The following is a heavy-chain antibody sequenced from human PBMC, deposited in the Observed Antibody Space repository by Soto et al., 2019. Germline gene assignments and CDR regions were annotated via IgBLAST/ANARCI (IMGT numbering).Heavy chain of an antibody. V-gene: IGHV1-18*01. D-gene: IGHD2-2*01. J-gene: IGHJ3*01. Sequence: ASVXVSCKASVYTFSSYGITWVRQAPGQGLDWMGWINPFKGDTNSAARFQDRVTMTTDRSTRTAYMELRSLSSDATAVYYCARVKVTDAILGAFDLWGQGTLVTVSS. CDR2: INPFKGDT. CDR1: VYTFSSYG. CDR3: ARVKVTDAILGAFDL.